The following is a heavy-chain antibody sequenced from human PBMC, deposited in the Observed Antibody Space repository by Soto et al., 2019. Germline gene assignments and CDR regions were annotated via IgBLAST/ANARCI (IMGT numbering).Heavy chain of an antibody. D-gene: IGHD3-10*02. Sequence: GKGLEWIGYIYYSGSTNYNPSLKNRVTISVDTSKNQFSLKLSFVSAADTAVYYCAIFFFQAEDGIRDVRSVSAFLLNRSSDL. CDR2: IYYSGST. CDR3: AIFFFQAEDGIRDVRSVSAFLLNRSSDL. V-gene: IGHV4-59*08. J-gene: IGHJ2*01.